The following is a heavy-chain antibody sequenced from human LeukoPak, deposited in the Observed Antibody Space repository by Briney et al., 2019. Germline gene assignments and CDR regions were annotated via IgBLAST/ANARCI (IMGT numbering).Heavy chain of an antibody. CDR1: GGSFSGYY. V-gene: IGHV4-34*01. J-gene: IGHJ4*02. Sequence: SSETLSLTCAVYGGSFSGYYWSWIRQPPGKGLEWIGEINHSGSTNYNPSLKSRVTISVDTSKNQFSLKLSSVTAADTAVYYCARHSTFFGVVIVKGRVRGPFDYWGQGTLVTVSS. CDR3: ARHSTFFGVVIVKGRVRGPFDY. CDR2: INHSGST. D-gene: IGHD3-3*01.